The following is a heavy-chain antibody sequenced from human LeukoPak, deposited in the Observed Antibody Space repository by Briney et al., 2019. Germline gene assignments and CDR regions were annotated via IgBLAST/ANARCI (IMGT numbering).Heavy chain of an antibody. V-gene: IGHV3-43*01. CDR1: GFTFDDYG. J-gene: IGHJ4*02. CDR2: ISWDGSST. D-gene: IGHD6-19*01. Sequence: RGSLRLSCAASGFTFDDYGMSWVRQAPGKGLEWVSLISWDGSSTYYADSVKGRFTISRDNSKNSLYLQMNSLRTEDTALYYCAKVGPYSSGLAFDYWGQGTLVTVSS. CDR3: AKVGPYSSGLAFDY.